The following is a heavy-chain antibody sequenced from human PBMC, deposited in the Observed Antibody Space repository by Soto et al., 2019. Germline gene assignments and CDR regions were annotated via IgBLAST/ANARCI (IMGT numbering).Heavy chain of an antibody. V-gene: IGHV1-69*13. CDR2: IIPIFGTA. Sequence: SVKVSCKASGGTFSSYAISWVRQAPGQGLEWMGGIIPIFGTANYAQKFQGRVTITADESTSTAYMELSSLRSEDTAVYYCARARGYSYGSVSSWFDPWGQGTLVTVSS. CDR1: GGTFSSYA. D-gene: IGHD5-18*01. CDR3: ARARGYSYGSVSSWFDP. J-gene: IGHJ5*02.